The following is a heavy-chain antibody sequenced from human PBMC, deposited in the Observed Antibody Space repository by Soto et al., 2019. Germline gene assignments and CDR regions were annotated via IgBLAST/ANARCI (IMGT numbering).Heavy chain of an antibody. CDR2: IKSDGSST. CDR1: GFTFSSHW. V-gene: IGHV3-74*01. J-gene: IGHJ4*02. CDR3: ARDRPKILNPTDHPMFDY. Sequence: EVQLVESGGGLVQPGGSLRLSCAASGFTFSSHWMHWVRQVPGKGLVWVSRIKSDGSSTAYADSVKGRFTISRDNAKNTLYLQMKSLRVEDTAIYYCARDRPKILNPTDHPMFDYWGQGTLVTVSS. D-gene: IGHD6-6*01.